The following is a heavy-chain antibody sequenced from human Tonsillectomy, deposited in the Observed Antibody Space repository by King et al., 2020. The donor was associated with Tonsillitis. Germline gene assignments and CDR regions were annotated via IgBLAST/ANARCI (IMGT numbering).Heavy chain of an antibody. J-gene: IGHJ6*02. V-gene: IGHV1-8*02. CDR1: GYTFTTYD. CDR2: MNPNSGNT. Sequence: QLVQSGAEVKKPGASVKVSCRASGYTFTTYDINWVRQASGQGLEWMGWMNPNSGNTGYAQKFQGRVTMTRNTSISTAYMELSSLRSEDTAVYYCARGLGYCSGGRCYYYYGMDVWGQGTTVTVSS. CDR3: ARGLGYCSGGRCYYYYGMDV. D-gene: IGHD2-15*01.